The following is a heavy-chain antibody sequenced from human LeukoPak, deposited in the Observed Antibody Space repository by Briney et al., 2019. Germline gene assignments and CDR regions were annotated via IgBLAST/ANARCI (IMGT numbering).Heavy chain of an antibody. CDR3: ARAVPNWNDPSYYFDY. J-gene: IGHJ4*02. Sequence: ASVKVSCKASGGTFSSYAISLVRQAPGQGLEWMGRIIPILGIANYAQKFQGRVTITADKSTSTAYMELSSLRSDDTAVYYCARAVPNWNDPSYYFDYWGQGTLVTVSS. CDR1: GGTFSSYA. CDR2: IIPILGIA. D-gene: IGHD1-1*01. V-gene: IGHV1-69*04.